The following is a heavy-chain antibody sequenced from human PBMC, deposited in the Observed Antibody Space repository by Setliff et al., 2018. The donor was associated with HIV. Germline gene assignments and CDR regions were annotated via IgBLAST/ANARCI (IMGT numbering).Heavy chain of an antibody. D-gene: IGHD4-4*01. CDR2: IYYSGST. CDR1: GGSISSYY. V-gene: IGHV4-59*12. J-gene: IGHJ4*02. CDR3: ARGGVTTEDY. Sequence: SETLSLTCTVSGGSISSYYWSWIRQPPGKGLEWIGYIYYSGSTNYNPSLKSRITISVDTSKNQFSLKLSSVTAADTAVYYCARGGVTTEDYWGQGTLVTVSS.